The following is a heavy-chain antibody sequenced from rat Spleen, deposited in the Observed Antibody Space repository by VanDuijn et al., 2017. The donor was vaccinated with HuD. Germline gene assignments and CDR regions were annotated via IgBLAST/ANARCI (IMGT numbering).Heavy chain of an antibody. J-gene: IGHJ2*01. V-gene: IGHV5-7*01. CDR3: ARQHYSAPFDY. Sequence: EVQLVESGGGLVQPGRSLKLSCAASGFTFSDYYMAWVRQAPKKGLEWVATIIYAGSSTYYRDSVKGRFTISRDNAKSTLYLQMDSLRSEDTATYHCARQHYSAPFDYWGQGVMVTVSS. CDR1: GFTFSDYY. CDR2: IIYAGSST. D-gene: IGHD1-1*01.